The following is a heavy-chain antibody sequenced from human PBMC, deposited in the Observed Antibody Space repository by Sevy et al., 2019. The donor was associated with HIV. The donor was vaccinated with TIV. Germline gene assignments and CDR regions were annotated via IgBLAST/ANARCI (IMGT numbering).Heavy chain of an antibody. CDR3: ARGPPSIYAFDY. V-gene: IGHV1-69*13. D-gene: IGHD3-16*01. J-gene: IGHJ4*02. CDR2: IIPIFGTA. Sequence: SVKVSCKASGGTFSSYAISWVRQAPGQGLEWMGGIIPIFGTANYAQKFQGRVTITADESTSTAYMELSSLRSEDTAVYYCARGPPSIYAFDYWGQGTLVTVSS. CDR1: GGTFSSYA.